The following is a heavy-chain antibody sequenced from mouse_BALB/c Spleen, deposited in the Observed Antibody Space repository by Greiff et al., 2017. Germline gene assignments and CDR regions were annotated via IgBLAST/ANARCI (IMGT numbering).Heavy chain of an antibody. D-gene: IGHD1-1*01. CDR1: GYTFTSYV. Sequence: VQLQQSGPELVKPGASVKMSCKASGYTFTSYVMHWVKQKPGQGLEWIGYINPYNDGTKYNEKFKGKATLTSDKSSSTAYMELSSLTSEDSAVYYCASPPIYYYGSSWAMDYWGQGTSVTVSS. J-gene: IGHJ4*01. CDR2: INPYNDGT. V-gene: IGHV1-14*01. CDR3: ASPPIYYYGSSWAMDY.